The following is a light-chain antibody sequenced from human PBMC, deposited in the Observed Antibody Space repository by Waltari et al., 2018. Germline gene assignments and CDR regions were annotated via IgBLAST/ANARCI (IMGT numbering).Light chain of an antibody. Sequence: SYVLTQPPSVSVAPGQTARIPCLGNNIGRISVHWYQQKAGQAPVLVVFDFSDRPSGIPERISGSSSGNTATLTIRSVESADEADYFCQVWHSESEDVFFGGGTRLTVL. CDR1: NIGRIS. V-gene: IGLV3-21*02. CDR2: DFS. CDR3: QVWHSESEDVF. J-gene: IGLJ2*01.